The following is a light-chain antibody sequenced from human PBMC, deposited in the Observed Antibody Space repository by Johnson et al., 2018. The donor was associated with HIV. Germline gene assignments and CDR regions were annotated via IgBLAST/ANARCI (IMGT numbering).Light chain of an antibody. CDR3: GTWDTGLSAPYV. Sequence: QSVLTQPPSVSAAPGQKVTISCSGSSSNIGNKYVSWYQQLPGTAPKLLIYENNKRPSGIPDRFSGSKSGTSATLGITGLQTGDEADYYCGTWDTGLSAPYVFGTGTKVTVL. CDR1: SSNIGNKY. CDR2: ENN. V-gene: IGLV1-51*02. J-gene: IGLJ1*01.